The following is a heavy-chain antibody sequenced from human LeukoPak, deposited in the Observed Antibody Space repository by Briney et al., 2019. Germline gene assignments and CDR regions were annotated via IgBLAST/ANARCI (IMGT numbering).Heavy chain of an antibody. J-gene: IGHJ5*01. CDR2: IYYSGST. V-gene: IGHV4-59*01. D-gene: IGHD6-13*01. Sequence: SETLSLTCTVSGGSIGSYYWSWIRQPPGKGLEWIGYIYYSGSTNYNPSLKSRVTISVDTSKNQFSLKLSSVTAADTAVYYCARVGYSSSWECIRPNW. CDR1: GGSIGSYY. CDR3: ARVGYSSSWECIRPNW.